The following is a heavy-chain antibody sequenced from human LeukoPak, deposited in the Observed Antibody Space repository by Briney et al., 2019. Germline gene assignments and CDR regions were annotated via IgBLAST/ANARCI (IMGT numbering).Heavy chain of an antibody. V-gene: IGHV1-18*01. D-gene: IGHD1-26*01. CDR3: ARWRGSYFFWFDP. CDR1: GYAFTSYG. J-gene: IGHJ5*02. Sequence: ASVKVSCKASGYAFTSYGISWVRQAPGQGLEWLGWISAYNRNTNHAQKLQSRVTMTTDTSTSTAYTGLRSLTSDDTAVYYCARWRGSYFFWFDPWGQGTLVTVSS. CDR2: ISAYNRNT.